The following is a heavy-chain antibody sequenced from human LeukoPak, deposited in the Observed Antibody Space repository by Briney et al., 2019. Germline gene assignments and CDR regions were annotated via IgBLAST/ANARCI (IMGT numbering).Heavy chain of an antibody. CDR1: GLAFSDYW. J-gene: IGHJ4*02. Sequence: GGSLRLSCAASGLAFSDYWMSWVRQAPGKGLEWVANIKPDGGHQNYVDSVKGRFTISRDNAKNSLYLQMNSLRAEDAAIYYCASTFPYWGGGSCALGGQGTLVTVSS. V-gene: IGHV3-7*01. CDR3: ASTFPYWGGGSCAL. D-gene: IGHD2-15*01. CDR2: IKPDGGHQ.